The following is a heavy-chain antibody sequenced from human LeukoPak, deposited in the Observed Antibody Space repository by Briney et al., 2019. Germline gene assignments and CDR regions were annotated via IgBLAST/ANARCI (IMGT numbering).Heavy chain of an antibody. Sequence: ASVKVSCKASGYTFTNYAMKWVRQAPGQGLEWMGWINTNTGNPSYAQGFTGRFVFSLDTSVSTAYLEISSLKAEDTAVNYCAREIAAAVYYFDYWGQGTLVTVSS. D-gene: IGHD6-13*01. J-gene: IGHJ4*02. CDR3: AREIAAAVYYFDY. CDR2: INTNTGNP. V-gene: IGHV7-4-1*02. CDR1: GYTFTNYA.